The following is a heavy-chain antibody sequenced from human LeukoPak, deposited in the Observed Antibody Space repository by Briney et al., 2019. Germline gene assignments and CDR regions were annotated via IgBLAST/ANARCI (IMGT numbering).Heavy chain of an antibody. Sequence: SETLFLTCTVSGGSISSYYWSWIRQPPGKGLEWIGYIYYSGSTNYNPSLKSRVTISVDTSKNQFSLKLSSVTAADTAVYYCARGSIAAAAARYYYYYMDVWGKGTTVTVSS. CDR2: IYYSGST. V-gene: IGHV4-59*01. D-gene: IGHD6-13*01. J-gene: IGHJ6*03. CDR1: GGSISSYY. CDR3: ARGSIAAAAARYYYYYMDV.